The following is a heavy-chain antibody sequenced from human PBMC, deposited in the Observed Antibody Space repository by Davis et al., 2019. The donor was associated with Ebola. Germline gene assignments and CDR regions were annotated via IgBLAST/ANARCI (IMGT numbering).Heavy chain of an antibody. CDR3: ARCREIIVHYWYFDL. CDR2: ISSSSSYI. D-gene: IGHD1-26*01. Sequence: PGGSLRLSCAASGFTFSSYSMNWVRQAPGKGLEWVSSISSSSSYIYYADSVKGRFTISRDNAKNSLYLQMNSLRAEDTAVYYCARCREIIVHYWYFDLWGRGTLVTVSS. J-gene: IGHJ2*01. V-gene: IGHV3-21*01. CDR1: GFTFSSYS.